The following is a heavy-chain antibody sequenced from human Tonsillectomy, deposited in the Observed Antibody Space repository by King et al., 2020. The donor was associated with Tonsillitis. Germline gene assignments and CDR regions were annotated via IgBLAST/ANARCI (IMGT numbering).Heavy chain of an antibody. Sequence: VQLQESGPGLVKPSETLSLTCTVSGGSISSYYWSWIRQPPGRGLEWIVYIYYSGSTNYNPSLKSRVTISVDTSKNQLSLKLSSVTAADTAVYYCARDPAVADTWGWFDSWGQGTLVTVSS. CDR1: GGSISSYY. V-gene: IGHV4-59*01. D-gene: IGHD6-19*01. CDR2: IYYSGST. J-gene: IGHJ5*01. CDR3: ARDPAVADTWGWFDS.